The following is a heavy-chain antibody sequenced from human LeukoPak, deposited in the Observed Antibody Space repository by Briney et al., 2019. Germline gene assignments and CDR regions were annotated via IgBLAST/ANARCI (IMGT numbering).Heavy chain of an antibody. CDR3: AKDTRGSPYYFDY. CDR1: GGTFSSYA. Sequence: SVKVSCKASGGTFSSYAISWVRQAPGQGLEWMGRIIPILGIANYAQKFQGRVTITADKSTSTAYMELSSLRAEDTAVYYCAKDTRGSPYYFDYWGQGTLVTVSS. CDR2: IIPILGIA. V-gene: IGHV1-69*04. D-gene: IGHD2-15*01. J-gene: IGHJ4*02.